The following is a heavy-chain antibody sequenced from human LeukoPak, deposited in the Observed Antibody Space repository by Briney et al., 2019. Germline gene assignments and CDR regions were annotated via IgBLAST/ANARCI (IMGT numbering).Heavy chain of an antibody. V-gene: IGHV4-34*01. Sequence: SQTLSLTCAVYGGSFSGYYWSWIRQPPGKGLEWIGEINHSGSTNYNPSLESRVTISVDTSKNQFSLKLSSVTAADTAVYYCARFIVATKYYFDYWGQGTLVTVSS. CDR2: INHSGST. D-gene: IGHD5-12*01. CDR1: GGSFSGYY. J-gene: IGHJ4*02. CDR3: ARFIVATKYYFDY.